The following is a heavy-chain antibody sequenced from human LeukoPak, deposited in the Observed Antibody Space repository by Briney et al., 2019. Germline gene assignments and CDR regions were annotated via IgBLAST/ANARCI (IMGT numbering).Heavy chain of an antibody. J-gene: IGHJ4*02. V-gene: IGHV1-18*01. CDR3: ARRRPSYYYDSSGYYYTIPNQYYFDY. Sequence: ASVKVSCKASGYTFTSYGISWVRQAPGQGLEWMGWISAYNGNTNYSQKLQGRVTMTTDTSTSTAYMELRSLRSGDTAVYYCARRRPSYYYDSSGYYYTIPNQYYFDYWGQGTLVTVSS. D-gene: IGHD3-22*01. CDR2: ISAYNGNT. CDR1: GYTFTSYG.